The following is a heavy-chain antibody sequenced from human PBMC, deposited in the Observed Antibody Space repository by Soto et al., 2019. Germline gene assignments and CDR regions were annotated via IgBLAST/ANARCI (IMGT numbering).Heavy chain of an antibody. CDR1: GFTFSSYG. CDR2: IWYDGSNK. CDR3: AREWEGGYSYGLTYYYYGMDV. Sequence: QVQLVESGGGVVQPGRSLRLSCAASGFTFSSYGMHWVRQAPGKGLEWVAVIWYDGSNKYYADSVKGRFTISRDNSKNTLYLAMNSLRAEDTAVHYCAREWEGGYSYGLTYYYYGMDVWGQGTTVTVSS. D-gene: IGHD5-18*01. J-gene: IGHJ6*02. V-gene: IGHV3-33*01.